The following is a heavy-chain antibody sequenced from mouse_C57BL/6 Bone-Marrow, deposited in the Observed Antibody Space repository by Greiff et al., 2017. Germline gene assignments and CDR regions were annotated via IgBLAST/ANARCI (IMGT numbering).Heavy chain of an antibody. Sequence: VQLQQSGPGLVQPSQSLSITCTVSGFSLTSYGVHWVRQSPGKGLEWLGVIWSGGSTDYNAAFISRLSISKDNSKSKVFFKMNSLQSDDTAIYYCARNGDSNYSWFAYWGQVTLVTVSA. J-gene: IGHJ3*01. CDR3: ARNGDSNYSWFAY. CDR1: GFSLTSYG. D-gene: IGHD2-5*01. V-gene: IGHV2-2*01. CDR2: IWSGGST.